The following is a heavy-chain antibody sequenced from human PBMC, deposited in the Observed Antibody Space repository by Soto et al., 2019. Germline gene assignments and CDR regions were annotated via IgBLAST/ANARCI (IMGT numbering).Heavy chain of an antibody. CDR1: GGSISSYY. CDR2: IYYSGST. CDR3: AGEAYDSSGYYYVGY. Sequence: SETLSLTCTVSGGSISSYYWSWIRQPPGKGLEWIGYIYYSGSTNYNPSLKSRVTISVDTSKNQFSLKLSSVTAADTAVYYCAGEAYDSSGYYYVGYWGQGTLVTVSS. D-gene: IGHD3-22*01. V-gene: IGHV4-59*01. J-gene: IGHJ4*02.